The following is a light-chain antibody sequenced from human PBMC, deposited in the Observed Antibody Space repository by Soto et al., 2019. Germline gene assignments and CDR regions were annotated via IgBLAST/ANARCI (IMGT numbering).Light chain of an antibody. CDR2: AAS. CDR1: QSISSY. CDR3: QQSYSTPIT. Sequence: DIQMTQSPSSLSASVGDRVTITCRASQSISSYLNWYQQKEGKVPKLLIYAASSLQSGVPSRFSGSGSGTDFTLTISSLQPEDFATYYCQQSYSTPITFGQGTRLEIK. J-gene: IGKJ5*01. V-gene: IGKV1-39*01.